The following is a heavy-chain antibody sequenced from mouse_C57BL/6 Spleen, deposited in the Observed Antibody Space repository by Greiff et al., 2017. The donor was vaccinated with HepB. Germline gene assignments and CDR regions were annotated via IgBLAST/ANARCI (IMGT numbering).Heavy chain of an antibody. J-gene: IGHJ3*01. CDR1: GYTFTSYG. Sequence: QVQLQQSGAELARPGASVKLSCKASGYTFTSYGISWVKQRTGQGLEWIGEIYPRSGNTYYNEKFKGKATLTAVKSSSTAYMELRSLTSEDSAVYFCARAPSITTVEAWFAYWGQGTLVTVSA. CDR2: IYPRSGNT. D-gene: IGHD1-1*01. CDR3: ARAPSITTVEAWFAY. V-gene: IGHV1-81*01.